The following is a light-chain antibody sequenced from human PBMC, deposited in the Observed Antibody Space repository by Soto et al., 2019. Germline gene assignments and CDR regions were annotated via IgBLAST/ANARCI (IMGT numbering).Light chain of an antibody. CDR1: KLGSKF. Sequence: SYELTQPPSVSVSPGQTASITCSGDKLGSKFACWYRQKPGQSPVLIIYQDNKRPSGIPERFSGSQSGNTATLTIRGTQALDEGDYYCQAWDRTTVVFGGGTKLTVL. CDR3: QAWDRTTVV. CDR2: QDN. V-gene: IGLV3-1*01. J-gene: IGLJ3*02.